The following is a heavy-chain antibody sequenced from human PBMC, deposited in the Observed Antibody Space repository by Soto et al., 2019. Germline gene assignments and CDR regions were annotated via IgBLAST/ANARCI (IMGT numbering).Heavy chain of an antibody. J-gene: IGHJ4*02. D-gene: IGHD1-26*01. CDR1: GGSISSGGYY. CDR2: IYYSGST. V-gene: IGHV4-31*03. Sequence: QVQLQESGPGLVKPSQTLSLTCTVSGGSISSGGYYWSWIRQHPGKGLEWIGYIYYSGSTYYNPSLKSRVTISVDTSKNQFSLKLSSVTAADTAVYYCARDTGWLLGELRGFDYWGQGTLVTVSS. CDR3: ARDTGWLLGELRGFDY.